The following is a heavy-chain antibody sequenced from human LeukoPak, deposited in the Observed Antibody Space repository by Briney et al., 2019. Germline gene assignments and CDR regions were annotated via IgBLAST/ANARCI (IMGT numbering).Heavy chain of an antibody. V-gene: IGHV3-23*01. Sequence: PGGSLRLSCAASGFTFSSYAMSWVRQAPGKGLEWVSAISGGGGSTYYADSVKGRFTISRDNSKNTLYLQMNSLRAEDTAVYYCAKGHRLAAAGTMSFDPWGQGTLVTVSS. CDR3: AKGHRLAAAGTMSFDP. CDR2: ISGGGGST. D-gene: IGHD6-13*01. J-gene: IGHJ5*02. CDR1: GFTFSSYA.